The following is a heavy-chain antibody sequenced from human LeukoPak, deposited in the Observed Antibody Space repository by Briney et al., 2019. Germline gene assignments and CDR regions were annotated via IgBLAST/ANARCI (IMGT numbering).Heavy chain of an antibody. V-gene: IGHV4-34*01. Sequence: PSETLSLTCAAYGGSFSGYYWSWIRQPPGKGLEWIGEINHSGSTNYNPSLKSRVTISVDKSKNQFSLNLSSVTAADTAVYYCARDRRYYDSSAYIRGFDYWGQGTLVTVSS. D-gene: IGHD3-22*01. CDR1: GGSFSGYY. J-gene: IGHJ4*02. CDR2: INHSGST. CDR3: ARDRRYYDSSAYIRGFDY.